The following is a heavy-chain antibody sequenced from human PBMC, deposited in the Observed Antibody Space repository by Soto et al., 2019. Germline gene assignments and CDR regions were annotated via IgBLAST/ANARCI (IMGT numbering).Heavy chain of an antibody. J-gene: IGHJ4*02. CDR1: GCSISSSSYY. V-gene: IGHV4-39*01. CDR2: IYYSGST. CDR3: AKTEGATYYFDY. D-gene: IGHD3-16*01. Sequence: SETLSLTCTVSGCSISSSSYYWGWIRQPPGKGLEWTGSIYYSGSTYYNPSLKSRVTISVDTSKNQFSLKLSSVTAADTAVYYCAKTEGATYYFDYWGQGTLVTVSS.